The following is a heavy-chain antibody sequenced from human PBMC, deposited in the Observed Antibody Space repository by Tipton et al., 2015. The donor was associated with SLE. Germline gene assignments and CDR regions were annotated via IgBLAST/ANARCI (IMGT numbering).Heavy chain of an antibody. CDR1: GFTFSSYS. J-gene: IGHJ4*02. CDR3: AKGIRFLEWFRFDS. CDR2: ITSCSSYI. D-gene: IGHD3-3*01. V-gene: IGHV3-21*04. Sequence: GSLRLSCAASGFTFSSYSMNWVRQAPGKGLEWVSSITSCSSYIYYADSVKGRFTISRDNAKNSLYLQMNSLRAEDTAFYYCAKGIRFLEWFRFDSWGQGTLVTVSS.